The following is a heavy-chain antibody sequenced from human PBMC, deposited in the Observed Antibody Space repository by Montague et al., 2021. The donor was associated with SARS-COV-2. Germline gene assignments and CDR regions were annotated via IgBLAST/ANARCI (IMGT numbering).Heavy chain of an antibody. Sequence: SETLSLTCAVSGGFISSGNWWSWVRQPPGKGLEWIGEIFHSGAASYNPSLQSRLTISMDRSKNEFSLKLNSVTAADTAMYYCARGCVAAVPDRFDSWGQGVLVTVSS. CDR2: IFHSGAA. CDR1: GGFISSGNW. D-gene: IGHD6-13*01. V-gene: IGHV4/OR15-8*02. CDR3: ARGCVAAVPDRFDS. J-gene: IGHJ4*02.